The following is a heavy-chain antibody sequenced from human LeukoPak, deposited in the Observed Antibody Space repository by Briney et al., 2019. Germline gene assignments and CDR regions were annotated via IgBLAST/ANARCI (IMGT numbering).Heavy chain of an antibody. D-gene: IGHD2-2*01. Sequence: SETLSLTCTVSGGSISSYYWSWIRQPPGKGLEWIGYIYYSGSTNHNPSLKRRVTISVDTSKNQFSLKLSSVTAADTAVYYCARVKGTSSFDYWGQGTLVTVSS. CDR1: GGSISSYY. V-gene: IGHV4-59*01. J-gene: IGHJ4*02. CDR3: ARVKGTSSFDY. CDR2: IYYSGST.